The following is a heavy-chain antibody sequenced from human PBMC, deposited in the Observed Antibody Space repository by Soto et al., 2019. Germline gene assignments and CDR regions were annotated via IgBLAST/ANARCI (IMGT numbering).Heavy chain of an antibody. CDR2: INAGNGNT. CDR3: ASSYYYDSSGYSSLYYYYGMDV. J-gene: IGHJ6*02. D-gene: IGHD3-22*01. CDR1: GYTFTSYA. Sequence: QVQLVQSGAEVKKPGASVKVSCKASGYTFTSYAMRWVRQAPGQRLEWMGWINAGNGNTKYSQMFQGRVTITRDTSASTAYMELSSLRSEDTAVYYCASSYYYDSSGYSSLYYYYGMDVWGQGTTVTVSS. V-gene: IGHV1-3*01.